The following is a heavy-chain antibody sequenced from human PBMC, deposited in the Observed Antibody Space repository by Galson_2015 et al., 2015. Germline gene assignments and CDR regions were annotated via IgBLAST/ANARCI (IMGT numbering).Heavy chain of an antibody. Sequence: SLRLSCAASGFTFSSYAMHWVRQAPGKGLEWVAVISYDGSNKYYADSVKGRFTISRDNSKNTLYLQMNSLRAEDTAVYYCARDRRGRYYYYYGMDVWGQGTTVTVSS. CDR3: ARDRRGRYYYYYGMDV. CDR2: ISYDGSNK. V-gene: IGHV3-30-3*01. D-gene: IGHD1-14*01. J-gene: IGHJ6*02. CDR1: GFTFSSYA.